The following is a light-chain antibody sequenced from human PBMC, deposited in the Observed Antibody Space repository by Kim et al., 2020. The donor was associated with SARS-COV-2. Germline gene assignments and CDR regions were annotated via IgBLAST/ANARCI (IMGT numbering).Light chain of an antibody. CDR1: QSISSW. V-gene: IGKV1-5*03. CDR3: EHYNSYPLT. CDR2: TAS. J-gene: IGKJ4*01. Sequence: DIQMTQSPSTLSASVGDRVTITCRASQSISSWLAWYQQKPGKAPKLLIYTASTLQSGGPSRFSGSKSGTEFTLTISSLQPDDFATYYCEHYNSYPLTFGGGTKVDIK.